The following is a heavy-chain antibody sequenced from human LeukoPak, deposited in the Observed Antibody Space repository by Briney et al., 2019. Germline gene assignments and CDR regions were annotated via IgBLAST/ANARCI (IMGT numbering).Heavy chain of an antibody. CDR3: VRGGYYFDY. D-gene: IGHD3-16*01. V-gene: IGHV3-7*01. J-gene: IGHJ4*02. Sequence: AGGSLRLSCAASGFTFSDYWMSWIRQAPGKGLEWVANIKKDGNEIYYLDSVKGRFTISRDNAKNSLYLQTNSLRAEDTAVYFCVRGGYYFDYWGQGTLVTVSS. CDR2: IKKDGNEI. CDR1: GFTFSDYW.